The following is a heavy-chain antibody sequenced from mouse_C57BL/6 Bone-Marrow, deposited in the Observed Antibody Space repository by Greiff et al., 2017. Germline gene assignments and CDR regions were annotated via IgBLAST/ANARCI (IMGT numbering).Heavy chain of an antibody. Sequence: VQLQQPGAELVRPGSSVKLSCKASGYTFTSYWMHWVKQRPIQGLEWIGNIDPSDSETHYNQKFKDKATLTVDKSSSTAYMQLSSLTSEDSAVYYCARLLRSYWYLDVWGTGTTVTVSS. J-gene: IGHJ1*03. V-gene: IGHV1-52*01. CDR2: IDPSDSET. CDR1: GYTFTSYW. CDR3: ARLLRSYWYLDV.